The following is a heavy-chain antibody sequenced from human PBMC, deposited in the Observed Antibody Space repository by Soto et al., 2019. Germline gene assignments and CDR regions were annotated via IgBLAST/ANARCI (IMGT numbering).Heavy chain of an antibody. J-gene: IGHJ6*02. Sequence: GGSLRLSCAASGFTFSSYWMIWVRQAPGKGLEWVANIKQDGSEKYYVDSVKGRFTISRDNAKNSLYLQMNSLRAEDTAVYYCARDGLVVVVAATLTYYYGMDVWGQGTTVTVSS. CDR1: GFTFSSYW. V-gene: IGHV3-7*01. CDR3: ARDGLVVVVAATLTYYYGMDV. CDR2: IKQDGSEK. D-gene: IGHD2-15*01.